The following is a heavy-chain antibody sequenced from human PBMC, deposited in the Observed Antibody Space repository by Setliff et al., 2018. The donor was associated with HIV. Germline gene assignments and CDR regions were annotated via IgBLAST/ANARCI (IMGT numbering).Heavy chain of an antibody. CDR2: INHSGST. Sequence: PSETLSLTCTVSGGSASNSRYYWAWIRQPPGKGLEWIGEINHSGSTNYNPSLKSRVTISVDTSKNQFSLKLSSVTAADTAVFYCARQSTMAAAAFDYWGQGTLVTVSS. CDR3: ARQSTMAAAAFDY. V-gene: IGHV4-39*01. D-gene: IGHD6-13*01. J-gene: IGHJ4*02. CDR1: GGSASNSRYY.